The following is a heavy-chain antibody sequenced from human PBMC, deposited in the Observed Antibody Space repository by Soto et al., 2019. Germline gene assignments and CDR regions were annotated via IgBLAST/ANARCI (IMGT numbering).Heavy chain of an antibody. CDR3: ARKVSGSTGRPDLWYFDL. J-gene: IGHJ2*01. D-gene: IGHD3-10*01. V-gene: IGHV3-23*01. Sequence: EVQLLDSGGGLVQPGGSLRLSYAASGFTVSGYALTWVRQAPGKGLEWVSAISGGGDATFYADSVKGRFTISRDNSKNTLYLQMNTLRAEDTAVYYCARKVSGSTGRPDLWYFDLWGRGTLVTVSS. CDR2: ISGGGDAT. CDR1: GFTVSGYA.